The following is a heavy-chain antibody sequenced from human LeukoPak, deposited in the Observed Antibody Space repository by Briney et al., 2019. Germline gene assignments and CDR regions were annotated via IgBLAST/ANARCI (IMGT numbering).Heavy chain of an antibody. CDR1: GGSISSASYF. CDR3: SRRDCSRTDCFYWYFDL. D-gene: IGHD2-2*01. Sequence: SETLSLTCSVSGGSISSASYFWSFIRQPPGKGLEWIGSIYYSGSTYYNPSLKSRVTISVDTSKNEFSLKLRSVTAADTAVYYCSRRDCSRTDCFYWYFDLWGRGALLTVSS. CDR2: IYYSGST. J-gene: IGHJ2*01. V-gene: IGHV4-39*07.